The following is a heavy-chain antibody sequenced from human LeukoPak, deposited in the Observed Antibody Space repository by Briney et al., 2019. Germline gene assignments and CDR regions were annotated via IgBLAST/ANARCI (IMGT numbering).Heavy chain of an antibody. CDR3: AKDLGRLQFYFDY. Sequence: PGGSLRLSCAASGFTFSNYSMHWVRQAPGKGLEWVSLVSRDGDNTHYADSVKGRFTISRDNSKNSLYLQMNSLRTEDTAFYYCAKDLGRLQFYFDYWGQGTLVAVSS. CDR1: GFTFSNYS. J-gene: IGHJ4*02. D-gene: IGHD5-24*01. V-gene: IGHV3-43*01. CDR2: VSRDGDNT.